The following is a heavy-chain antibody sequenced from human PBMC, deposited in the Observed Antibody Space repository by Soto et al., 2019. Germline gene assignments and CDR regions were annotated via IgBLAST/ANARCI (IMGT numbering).Heavy chain of an antibody. CDR2: ISSSSSYI. CDR3: AREVSKYRGYDCGY. CDR1: GFTFSSYS. J-gene: IGHJ4*02. Sequence: EVQLVESGGGLVKPGGSLRLSCAASGFTFSSYSMNWVRQAPGKGLEWVSSISSSSSYIYYADSVKGRFTISRDNAKNSLYLQMNSRRAEDTAVYYWAREVSKYRGYDCGYWGQGTRVTVSS. D-gene: IGHD5-12*01. V-gene: IGHV3-21*01.